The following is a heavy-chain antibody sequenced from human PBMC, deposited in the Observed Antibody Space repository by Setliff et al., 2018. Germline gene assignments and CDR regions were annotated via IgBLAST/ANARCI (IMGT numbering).Heavy chain of an antibody. CDR1: GFSISSGYY. J-gene: IGHJ4*02. CDR3: TRETTFEEGGRYFSYYFDY. Sequence: SETLSLTCAVSGFSISSGYYWGWIRQPPGKGLEWIVNIHHSGSTNYNPSLKTRVTMSLDKSKNQFSLNLNSVTAADTAVYYCTRETTFEEGGRYFSYYFDYWGQGTLVTVSS. CDR2: IHHSGST. V-gene: IGHV4-38-2*02. D-gene: IGHD1-26*01.